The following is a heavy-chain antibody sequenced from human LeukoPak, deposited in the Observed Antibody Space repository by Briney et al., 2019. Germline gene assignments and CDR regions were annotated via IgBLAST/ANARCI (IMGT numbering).Heavy chain of an antibody. Sequence: GGSLRLSSAASGFTFSSYEMNWVRRAPGKGLEWVSYISSSGSTIYYADSVKGRFTISRDNAKNSLYLQTNSLRAEDTAVYYCAELGITKIGGVWGKGTTVTISS. CDR3: AELGITKIGGV. CDR2: ISSSGSTI. D-gene: IGHD3-10*02. CDR1: GFTFSSYE. J-gene: IGHJ6*04. V-gene: IGHV3-48*03.